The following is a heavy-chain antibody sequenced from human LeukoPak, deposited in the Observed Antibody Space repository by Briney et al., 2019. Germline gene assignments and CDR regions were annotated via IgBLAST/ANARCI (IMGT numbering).Heavy chain of an antibody. CDR2: IYSGGST. CDR1: GFTLSSYA. V-gene: IGHV3-66*01. D-gene: IGHD4-17*01. Sequence: GGSLRLSCAASGFTLSSYAMSWVRQAPEKGLEWVSVIYSGGSTYYADSVKGRFTISRDNSKNTLYLQMNSLRAEDTAVYYCAGGMTTGAFDIWGQGTMVTVSS. CDR3: AGGMTTGAFDI. J-gene: IGHJ3*02.